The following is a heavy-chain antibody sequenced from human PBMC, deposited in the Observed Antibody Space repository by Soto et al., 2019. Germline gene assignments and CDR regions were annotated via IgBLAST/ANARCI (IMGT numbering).Heavy chain of an antibody. CDR1: GGSISGTAYY. CDR3: ARGRWLQSFEY. D-gene: IGHD5-12*01. Sequence: QVQLQESGPGLMKPSQTLSLTCTVSGGSISGTAYYWSWIRQHPGTGVAWIGYIYYSGSTYYNPSLKSRVTISVDTSKNQFSLKLSSVTAADTAVYYCARGRWLQSFEYWGQGTLVTVSS. CDR2: IYYSGST. V-gene: IGHV4-31*03. J-gene: IGHJ4*02.